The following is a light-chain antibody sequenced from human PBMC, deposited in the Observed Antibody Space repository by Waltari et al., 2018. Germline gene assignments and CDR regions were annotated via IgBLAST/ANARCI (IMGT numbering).Light chain of an antibody. CDR3: QQYSSYPYT. CDR2: TAS. V-gene: IGKV1-5*03. CDR1: QSITSW. J-gene: IGKJ2*01. Sequence: DIQMTQSPSTLSASVGDRVTITCRASQSITSWLAWYQQKPGKAPNLLIYTASSLESGVPSRFSGSGSGTEFTLTISSLQPDDFATYYCQQYSSYPYTFGQGTKLEMK.